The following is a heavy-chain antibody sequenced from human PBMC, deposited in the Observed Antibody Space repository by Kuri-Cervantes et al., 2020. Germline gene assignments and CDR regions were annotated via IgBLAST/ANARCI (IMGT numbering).Heavy chain of an antibody. CDR3: ARGYSSGWYNYYYYYGMDV. V-gene: IGHV1-8*01. CDR2: MNPNSGNT. Sequence: ASVNVSCKASGYTFTSYDINWVRPATGQGLEGMGWMNPNSGNTGYAQKFQSSVTMTRNTSISTAYMELSSLRSKDTAVYYWARGYSSGWYNYYYYYGMDVWGQGTTVTVSS. D-gene: IGHD6-19*01. CDR1: GYTFTSYD. J-gene: IGHJ6*02.